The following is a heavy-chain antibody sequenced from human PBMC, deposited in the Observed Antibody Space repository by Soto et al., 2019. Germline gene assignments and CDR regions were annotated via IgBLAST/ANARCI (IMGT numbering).Heavy chain of an antibody. Sequence: QVQLVESGGGVVQPGRSLRLSCAASGFTFNRYAIHWVHQAPGKGLEWVAVISYGGSDKYYADSVKGRFTVSRDNSKNTLYLQMNSLRAEDTAIYYCTRDPGIGFDYWGQGTLVIVSS. J-gene: IGHJ4*02. D-gene: IGHD1-26*01. CDR2: ISYGGSDK. CDR1: GFTFNRYA. V-gene: IGHV3-30-3*01. CDR3: TRDPGIGFDY.